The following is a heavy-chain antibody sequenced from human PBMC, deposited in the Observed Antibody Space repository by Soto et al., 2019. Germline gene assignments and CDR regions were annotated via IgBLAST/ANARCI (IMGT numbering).Heavy chain of an antibody. V-gene: IGHV3-23*01. D-gene: IGHD2-2*02. CDR1: GFTFSSYA. CDR3: AKDSGYGGVVPAAIIQRGFDP. CDR2: ISGSGGST. J-gene: IGHJ5*02. Sequence: EVQLLESGGGLVQPGGSLRLSCAASGFTFSSYAMSWVRQAPGKGLEWVSAISGSGGSTYYADSVKGRFTISRDNSKNTLYLQRNSLRAEDTAVYYCAKDSGYGGVVPAAIIQRGFDPWGQGTLVTVSS.